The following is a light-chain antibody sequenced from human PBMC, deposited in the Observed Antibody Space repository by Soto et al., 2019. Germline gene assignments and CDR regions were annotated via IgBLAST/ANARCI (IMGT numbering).Light chain of an antibody. Sequence: DIQMTQSPSTLSASVGYRVTITCRASQSISSWLAWYQQKPGKAPKLLIHGASSLESGVPSRFSGSGSGTEFTLTISSLQPDDFATYYCQQYDTFSTFGQGTKVDIK. CDR2: GAS. CDR1: QSISSW. CDR3: QQYDTFST. V-gene: IGKV1-5*01. J-gene: IGKJ1*01.